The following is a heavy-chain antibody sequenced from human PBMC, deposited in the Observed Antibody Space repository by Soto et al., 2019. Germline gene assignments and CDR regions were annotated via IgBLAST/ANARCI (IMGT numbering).Heavy chain of an antibody. Sequence: PGGSLSLSSAASGFTFDYYGMHWVRQVPGKGLEWVSGINWNSGSIGYGDSVKGRFAIFRDNAKNSLHLQMNSLSAEDTAFYYCVKDESINWYSGHFRHWGQGTLVTVSS. V-gene: IGHV3-9*01. J-gene: IGHJ1*01. D-gene: IGHD6-13*01. CDR1: GFTFDYYG. CDR3: VKDESINWYSGHFRH. CDR2: INWNSGSI.